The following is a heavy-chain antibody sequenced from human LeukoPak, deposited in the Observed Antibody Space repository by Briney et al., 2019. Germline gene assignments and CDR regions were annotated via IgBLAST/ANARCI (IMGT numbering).Heavy chain of an antibody. V-gene: IGHV3-23*01. CDR2: ISGSGGSA. CDR3: AKSLWQQLIQRTTLDN. J-gene: IGHJ4*02. D-gene: IGHD6-13*01. Sequence: GGSLRLSCAASGFTFSSYAMSWVRQAPGKELECVSAISGSGGSAYYADSVKGRFTISRDNSKNTLYLQMNSLRAEDTAVYYCAKSLWQQLIQRTTLDNWGQGTLVTVSS. CDR1: GFTFSSYA.